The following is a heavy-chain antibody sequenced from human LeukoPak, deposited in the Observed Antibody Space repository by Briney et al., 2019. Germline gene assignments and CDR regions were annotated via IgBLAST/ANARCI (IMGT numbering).Heavy chain of an antibody. J-gene: IGHJ5*02. CDR3: ARDRFGGIANWFDP. CDR1: GGSISSYY. CDR2: IYYSGST. D-gene: IGHD3-16*01. V-gene: IGHV4-59*01. Sequence: SETLSLTCTVSGGSISSYYWSWIRQPPGKGLEWIGYIYYSGSTNYNPSLKSRVTISVDTSKNQFSLKLGSVTAADTAVYYCARDRFGGIANWFDPWGQGTLVTVSS.